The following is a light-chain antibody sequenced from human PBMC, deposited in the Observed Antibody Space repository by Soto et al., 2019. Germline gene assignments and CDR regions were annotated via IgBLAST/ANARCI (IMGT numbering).Light chain of an antibody. CDR2: GAS. J-gene: IGKJ1*01. CDR3: QQYNNWPPGRT. CDR1: QSVSSN. Sequence: EIVMTQSPATLSVSPGERATLSCRASQSVSSNLAWYQQKPGQAPRLLIYGASTRATGIPARFSGSGSGTEVTLTISSLQSEDFAVYYCQQYNNWPPGRTFGQGTKVDIK. V-gene: IGKV3-15*01.